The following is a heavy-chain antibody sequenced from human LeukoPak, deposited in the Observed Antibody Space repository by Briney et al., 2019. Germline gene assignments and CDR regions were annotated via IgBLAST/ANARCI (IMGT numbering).Heavy chain of an antibody. J-gene: IGHJ3*02. CDR2: IYFRGST. CDR3: AREDTSMDDAFDI. CDR1: GGSFSGYY. Sequence: SETLSLTCAVYGGSFSGYYWSWIRQPPGKGLEWIGSIYFRGSTFYNPSLKSRVTLSIDTSKNQFSVKLSSVTAADTAIYYCAREDTSMDDAFDIWGLGTAVTVSS. D-gene: IGHD2/OR15-2a*01. V-gene: IGHV4-34*01.